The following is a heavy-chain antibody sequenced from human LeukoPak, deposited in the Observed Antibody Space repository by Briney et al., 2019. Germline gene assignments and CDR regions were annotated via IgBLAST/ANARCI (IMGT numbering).Heavy chain of an antibody. V-gene: IGHV4-61*02. Sequence: SQTLSLTCTVSGGSISSDSHYWNWIRQPAGTGLEWIGRIYTSGSTNYNPSLNPSLKSRATISIDTSKNQFSLRLSAVTAADTAVYYCARDGSSDALDIWGQGTMVTVSS. D-gene: IGHD5-12*01. CDR1: GGSISSDSHY. CDR2: IYTSGST. CDR3: ARDGSSDALDI. J-gene: IGHJ3*02.